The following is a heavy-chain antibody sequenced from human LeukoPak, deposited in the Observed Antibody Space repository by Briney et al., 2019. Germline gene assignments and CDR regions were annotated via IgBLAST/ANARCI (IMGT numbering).Heavy chain of an antibody. Sequence: SETLSLTCTVSGGFITNNYWAWIRQPPGKGLEWIGYTHDSGNSNYNPSLRSRVTISIDTSKNQFSLKLTSVTAADTAFYYCAREEYSSDWYGHDSWGQGTLVTVSS. J-gene: IGHJ4*02. V-gene: IGHV4-59*12. CDR2: THDSGNS. CDR1: GGFITNNY. CDR3: AREEYSSDWYGHDS. D-gene: IGHD6-13*01.